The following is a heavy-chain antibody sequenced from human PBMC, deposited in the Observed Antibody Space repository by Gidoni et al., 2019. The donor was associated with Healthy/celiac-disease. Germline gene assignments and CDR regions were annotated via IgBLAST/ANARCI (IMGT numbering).Heavy chain of an antibody. J-gene: IGHJ4*02. CDR2: ISSSSSYI. CDR1: GFTFSSYS. CDR3: ARCPIAVAGTFDY. D-gene: IGHD6-19*01. V-gene: IGHV3-21*01. Sequence: EVQLVASGGGLVKPGGSLRLSCAASGFTFSSYSMNWVRQAPGKGLEWVSSISSSSSYIYYADSVQGRFTISRDNAKNSLYLQMNSLRAEDTAVYYGARCPIAVAGTFDYWGQGTLVTVSS.